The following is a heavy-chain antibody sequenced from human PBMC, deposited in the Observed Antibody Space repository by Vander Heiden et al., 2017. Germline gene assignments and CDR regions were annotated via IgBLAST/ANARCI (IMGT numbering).Heavy chain of an antibody. CDR1: GFTFSNAW. CDR3: TTGVLYSYGYKFDY. J-gene: IGHJ4*02. D-gene: IGHD5-18*01. CDR2: IKSKTDGGTT. V-gene: IGHV3-15*01. Sequence: EVQLVASGGGLVKPGGSLRLSCAASGFTFSNAWMSWVRQAPGKGLEWVGRIKSKTDGGTTDYAAPVKGRFTISRDDSKNTLYLQMNSLKTEDTAVYYCTTGVLYSYGYKFDYWGQGTLVTVSS.